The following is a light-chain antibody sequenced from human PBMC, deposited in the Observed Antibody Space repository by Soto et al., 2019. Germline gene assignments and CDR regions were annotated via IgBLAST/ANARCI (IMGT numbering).Light chain of an antibody. Sequence: EIVLTQSPGTLSLSPGERATLSCRASQSVSSSYLAWYQQKPGQAPRLIIYGASDRATGIPDRFSGSGSGTDFTLTISRLEPEDFAVYYCQQYGSSRWTFGQGTKVEVK. CDR1: QSVSSSY. CDR2: GAS. V-gene: IGKV3-20*01. J-gene: IGKJ1*01. CDR3: QQYGSSRWT.